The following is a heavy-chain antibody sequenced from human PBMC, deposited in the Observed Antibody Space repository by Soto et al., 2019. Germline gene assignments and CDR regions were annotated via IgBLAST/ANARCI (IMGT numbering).Heavy chain of an antibody. V-gene: IGHV1-8*01. D-gene: IGHD6-19*01. CDR1: GYTFTSYD. CDR2: MNPNSGNT. Sequence: QVQLVQSGAEVKKPGASVKVSCKASGYTFTSYDINWVRQATGQGLEWMGWMNPNSGNTGYAQKFQGRGTMTRNTSLSTAYKELSSLRSEDAVVYYCERERGVAGLDYCGQGRLVTVSS. J-gene: IGHJ4*02. CDR3: ERERGVAGLDY.